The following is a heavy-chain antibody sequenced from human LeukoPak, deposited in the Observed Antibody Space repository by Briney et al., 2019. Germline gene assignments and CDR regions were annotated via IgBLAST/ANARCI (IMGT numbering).Heavy chain of an antibody. CDR3: GRGTAIIPGIDY. V-gene: IGHV3-7*04. Sequence: PGGSLRLSCAASGFTFSSYWMSWVRQAPGKGLEWVANINQDGSEKHCVDSVKGRFTISRDNAKNSLHLQMNSLRAEDTAVYYCGRGTAIIPGIDYWGQGILVTVSS. D-gene: IGHD2-21*02. J-gene: IGHJ4*02. CDR1: GFTFSSYW. CDR2: INQDGSEK.